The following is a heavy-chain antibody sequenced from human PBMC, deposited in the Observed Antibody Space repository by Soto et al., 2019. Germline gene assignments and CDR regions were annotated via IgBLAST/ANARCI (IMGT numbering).Heavy chain of an antibody. Sequence: PGGSLRLSCAASGFTFSSYGMHWVRQAPGKGLEWVAVIWYDGSNKYYADSVKGRFTISRDNSKNTLYLQMNSLRAEDTAVYYCARLSHDSSGSYDYWGQGTLVTVSS. V-gene: IGHV3-33*01. D-gene: IGHD3-22*01. CDR1: GFTFSSYG. CDR3: ARLSHDSSGSYDY. J-gene: IGHJ4*02. CDR2: IWYDGSNK.